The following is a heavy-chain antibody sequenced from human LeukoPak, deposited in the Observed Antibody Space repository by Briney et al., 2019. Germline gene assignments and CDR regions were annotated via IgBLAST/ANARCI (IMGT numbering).Heavy chain of an antibody. CDR2: IIPIFGTT. CDR1: GGTFRSYA. J-gene: IGHJ5*02. Sequence: SVKVSCKASGGTFRSYAISWLRQAPGQGLEWMGRIIPIFGTTSYAQKFQGRVTITTDECTSTAYMELSSLRSEDTAVYYCARAHLAVAGTGWFDPWGQGTLVTVSS. CDR3: ARAHLAVAGTGWFDP. D-gene: IGHD6-19*01. V-gene: IGHV1-69*05.